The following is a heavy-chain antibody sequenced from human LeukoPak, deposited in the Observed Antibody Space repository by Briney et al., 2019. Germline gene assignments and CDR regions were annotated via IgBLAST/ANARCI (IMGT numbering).Heavy chain of an antibody. Sequence: ASVKVSCKASGYTFTGYYMHWVRQAPGQGLEWMGWINPNSGGTNYAQKFQGRVTMTRDTSISTAYMELSRLRSDDTAVYYCARLYSSGWYTYYYYYYMDVWGKGTTVTVSS. CDR1: GYTFTGYY. D-gene: IGHD6-19*01. CDR2: INPNSGGT. V-gene: IGHV1-2*02. J-gene: IGHJ6*03. CDR3: ARLYSSGWYTYYYYYYMDV.